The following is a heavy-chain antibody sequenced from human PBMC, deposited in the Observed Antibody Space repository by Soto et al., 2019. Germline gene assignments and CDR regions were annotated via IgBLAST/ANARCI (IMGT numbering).Heavy chain of an antibody. D-gene: IGHD2-21*01. CDR1: GFTFSDSI. CDR3: ASRNSLRY. Sequence: GGSLRLSCEASGFTFSDSIMNWFRQAPGKGLEWLSSISSTSGFIYYADSVKGRFTISRDNAKNSLFLQMNSLRVDDTAVYYCASRNSLRYWGQGTLVTVSS. V-gene: IGHV3-21*01. J-gene: IGHJ4*02. CDR2: ISSTSGFI.